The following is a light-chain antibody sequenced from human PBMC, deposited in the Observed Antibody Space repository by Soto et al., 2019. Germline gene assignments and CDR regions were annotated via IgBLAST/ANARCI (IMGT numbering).Light chain of an antibody. CDR3: QQLNSGWYA. Sequence: DIQLTQSPSFLSASVGDRVTITCRASQGISTYLAWYLQRPGKAPKLLIYGASTLQSGVPSRFSGSGSGTEFTLTISSLQPEDFGTYCCQQLNSGWYAFGQGTKLEIK. J-gene: IGKJ2*01. CDR1: QGISTY. V-gene: IGKV1-9*01. CDR2: GAS.